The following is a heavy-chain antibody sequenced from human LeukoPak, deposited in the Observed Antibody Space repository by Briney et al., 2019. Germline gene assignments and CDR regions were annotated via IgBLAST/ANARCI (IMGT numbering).Heavy chain of an antibody. D-gene: IGHD3-9*01. CDR1: GFTFSSYW. CDR3: ARVLTGYYFDY. Sequence: PGGSLRLSCVASGFTFSSYWMSWVRQAPGKVPEWVANVKQDGGEKHYVDSVKGRFTISRDNAKNSLYLQMNSLRAEDTAVYYCARVLTGYYFDYWGQGTLVTVSS. CDR2: VKQDGGEK. V-gene: IGHV3-7*04. J-gene: IGHJ4*02.